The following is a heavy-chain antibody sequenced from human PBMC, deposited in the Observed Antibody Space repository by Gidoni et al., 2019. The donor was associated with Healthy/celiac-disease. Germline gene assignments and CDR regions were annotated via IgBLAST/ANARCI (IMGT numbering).Heavy chain of an antibody. CDR2: IYYSGST. V-gene: IGHV4-59*01. CDR1: GGSISSYY. D-gene: IGHD4-17*01. J-gene: IGHJ5*02. CDR3: AREIYDYGDYGGRDNWFDP. Sequence: QVQLQESGPGLVKPSETLSLTCTVSGGSISSYYRSWIGQPPGKGLEWIVYIYYSGSTNYNPSLKSRVTISVDTSKNQFSLKLSSVTAADTAVYYCAREIYDYGDYGGRDNWFDPWGQGTLVTVSS.